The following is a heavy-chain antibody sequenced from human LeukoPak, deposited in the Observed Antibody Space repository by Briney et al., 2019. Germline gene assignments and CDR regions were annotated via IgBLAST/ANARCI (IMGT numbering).Heavy chain of an antibody. CDR1: GYTFTSYG. J-gene: IGHJ4*02. CDR2: ISAYNGNT. D-gene: IGHD6-13*01. CDR3: ARDLSIAAAGTEWGY. V-gene: IGHV1-18*01. Sequence: ASVKVSCKASGYTFTSYGISWVRQAPGQGLEWMGWISAYNGNTNYAQKLQGRVTMTTDTSTSTAYMELRSLRSDDTAVYYCARDLSIAAAGTEWGYWGQGTLVTVSS.